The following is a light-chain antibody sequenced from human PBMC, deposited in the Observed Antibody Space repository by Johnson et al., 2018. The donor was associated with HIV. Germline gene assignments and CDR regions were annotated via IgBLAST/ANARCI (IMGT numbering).Light chain of an antibody. CDR3: GTWDSSLSAGV. CDR1: SCDIGNNY. Sequence: QSVLTQPPSVSAAPGQKVTISCSGSSCDIGNNYVSCHQQFPGTAPKLLIYDNNKRSSGIPDRISGSKSGTSATLGITGLHPGDEADYYCGTWDSSLSAGVFGTGAKVTVL. V-gene: IGLV1-51*01. CDR2: DNN. J-gene: IGLJ1*01.